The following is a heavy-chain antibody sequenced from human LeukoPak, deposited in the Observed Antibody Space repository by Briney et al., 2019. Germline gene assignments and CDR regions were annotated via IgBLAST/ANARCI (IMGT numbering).Heavy chain of an antibody. CDR1: GFTFSNAW. CDR3: LIWFGESQSDY. CDR2: IKSKTDGGTT. D-gene: IGHD3-10*01. V-gene: IGHV3-15*01. J-gene: IGHJ4*02. Sequence: GGSLRLSCAASGFTFSNAWMSWVRQAPGEGLEWVGRIKSKTDGGTTDYAAPVKGRFTISRDDSKNTLYLQMNSLKTEDTAVYYCLIWFGESQSDYWGQGTLVTVSS.